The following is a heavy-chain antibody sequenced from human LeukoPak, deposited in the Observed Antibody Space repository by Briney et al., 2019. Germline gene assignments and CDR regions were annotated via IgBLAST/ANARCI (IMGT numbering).Heavy chain of an antibody. V-gene: IGHV4-39*01. J-gene: IGHJ4*02. D-gene: IGHD3-22*01. Sequence: PSETLSLTCTVSGGSISSSSYYWGWIRQPPGKGLEWIGSIYYSGSTYYNPSLKSRVTISVDTSKNQFSLKLSSVTAADTAVYYCALMYYSDSSGYYLGYYLDYWGRGTLVTVSS. CDR1: GGSISSSSYY. CDR3: ALMYYSDSSGYYLGYYLDY. CDR2: IYYSGST.